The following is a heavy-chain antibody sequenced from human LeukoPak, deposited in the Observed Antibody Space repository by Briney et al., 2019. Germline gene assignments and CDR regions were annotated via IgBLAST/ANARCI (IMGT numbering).Heavy chain of an antibody. CDR3: ARTLLPAVKGAFDI. CDR1: GGSISSSNW. Sequence: PSETLSLTCAVSGGSISSSNWWNWARQPPGKGLEWIGEFYHSGSTNYNPSLKSRVTISVDKSKNQFSLNLGSVSAADTAVYYCARTLLPAVKGAFDIWGQGTMVTVSS. J-gene: IGHJ3*02. D-gene: IGHD3-22*01. CDR2: FYHSGST. V-gene: IGHV4-4*02.